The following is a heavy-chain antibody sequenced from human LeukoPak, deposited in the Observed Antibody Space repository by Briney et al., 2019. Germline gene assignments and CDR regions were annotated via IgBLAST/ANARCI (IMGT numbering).Heavy chain of an antibody. Sequence: GGSLILSCAASGFTVSSNYMSWVRQAPGKGLEWVSVIYSGGSTYYADSVKGRFTISRDNSKNTLYLQMNSLRAEDTAVYYCAKDLSRLGYCSSTSCPAGGFDYWGQGTLVTVSS. CDR1: GFTVSSNY. D-gene: IGHD2-2*01. CDR2: IYSGGST. J-gene: IGHJ4*02. CDR3: AKDLSRLGYCSSTSCPAGGFDY. V-gene: IGHV3-66*01.